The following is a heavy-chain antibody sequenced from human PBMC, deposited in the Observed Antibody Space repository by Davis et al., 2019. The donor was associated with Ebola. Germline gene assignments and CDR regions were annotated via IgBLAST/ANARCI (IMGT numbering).Heavy chain of an antibody. CDR3: ARVNLWSRGWAMDV. Sequence: GESLKISCAASGVTFSDYSMNWVRQAPGKGLERVSYISSGGITTYYTDSGRGRFTSSRDNAKNSLYLQMNSLRDEDTAVYYCARVNLWSRGWAMDVWGKGTTVTVSS. CDR2: ISSGGITT. J-gene: IGHJ6*04. CDR1: GVTFSDYS. V-gene: IGHV3-48*02. D-gene: IGHD2-21*01.